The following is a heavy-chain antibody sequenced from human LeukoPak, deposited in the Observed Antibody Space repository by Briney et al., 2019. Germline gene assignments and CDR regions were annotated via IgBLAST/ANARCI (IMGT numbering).Heavy chain of an antibody. J-gene: IGHJ5*02. CDR1: GDSVSSNSAA. D-gene: IGHD6-19*01. CDR3: ARGPSPYSSGWYWFDP. CDR2: TYYRSKWYN. Sequence: SQTLSLTCAISGDSVSSNSAAWNWIRQSPSRGLEWLGRTYYRSKWYNDYAVSVKSRITINPDTSKNQFSLQLNSVTPEDTAVYYCARGPSPYSSGWYWFDPWGQGTLVTVSS. V-gene: IGHV6-1*01.